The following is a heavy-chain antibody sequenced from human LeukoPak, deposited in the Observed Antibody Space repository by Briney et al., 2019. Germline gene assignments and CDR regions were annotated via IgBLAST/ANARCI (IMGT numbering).Heavy chain of an antibody. CDR3: AREGSLVVVVAASQGAFNI. V-gene: IGHV3-23*01. J-gene: IGHJ3*02. CDR2: ISSSGGRT. Sequence: GGSLRLSCAASGFTFSTYAMTWVRQAPGKGLEWVSTISSSGGRTYNADSVKGRFTISRDNSKNTLYLQMNSLRVEDTAVYYCAREGSLVVVVAASQGAFNIWGQGTMVTVSS. D-gene: IGHD2-15*01. CDR1: GFTFSTYA.